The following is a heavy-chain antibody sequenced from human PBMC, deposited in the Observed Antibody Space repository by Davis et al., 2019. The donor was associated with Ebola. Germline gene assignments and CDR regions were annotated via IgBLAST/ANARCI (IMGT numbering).Heavy chain of an antibody. J-gene: IGHJ4*02. Sequence: AASVKVSCKASGYTFTSYGISWVRQAPGQGLEWMGWISAYNGNTNYAQKFQGWVTMTRDTSISTAYMELSRLRSDDTAVYYCARDLYYYGSGSPPGYWGQGTLVTVSS. D-gene: IGHD3-10*01. V-gene: IGHV1-18*01. CDR3: ARDLYYYGSGSPPGY. CDR1: GYTFTSYG. CDR2: ISAYNGNT.